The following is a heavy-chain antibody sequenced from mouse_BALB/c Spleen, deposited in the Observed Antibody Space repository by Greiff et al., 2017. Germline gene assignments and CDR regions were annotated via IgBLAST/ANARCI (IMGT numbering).Heavy chain of an antibody. D-gene: IGHD4-1*01. V-gene: IGHV5-6-4*01. CDR3: TRVTGTKYFDV. Sequence: EVKVEESGGGLVKPGGSLKLSCAASGFTFSSYTMSWVRQTPEKRLEWVATISSGGSYTYYPDSVKGRFTISRDNAKNTLYLQMSSLKSEDTAMYYCTRVTGTKYFDVWGAGTTVTVSS. J-gene: IGHJ1*01. CDR2: ISSGGSYT. CDR1: GFTFSSYT.